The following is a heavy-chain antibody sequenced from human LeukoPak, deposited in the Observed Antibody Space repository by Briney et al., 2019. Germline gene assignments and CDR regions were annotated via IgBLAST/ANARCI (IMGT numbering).Heavy chain of an antibody. V-gene: IGHV4-59*08. D-gene: IGHD1-14*01. J-gene: IGHJ4*02. CDR3: ATGHTSRFVD. CDR2: ISNGGGT. Sequence: SETLSPTCTVSGDSLSGNYRTWIRQSPGKGLEWIGYISNGGGTNYNPSLKSRVTISVDSSKTQFSLKLNSVTAADTAVYYCATGHTSRFVDWGRGTLVSVSS. CDR1: GDSLSGNY.